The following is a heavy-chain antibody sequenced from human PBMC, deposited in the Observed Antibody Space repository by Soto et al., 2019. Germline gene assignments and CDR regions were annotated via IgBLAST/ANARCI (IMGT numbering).Heavy chain of an antibody. V-gene: IGHV3-74*01. CDR2: IKADGSGT. J-gene: IGHJ4*02. Sequence: EAQLVESGGGLVQPGGSLRLSCAASGFTFSLTWMHWVRQDPGKGLVWVSGIKADGSGTTYADSVKGRFTISRDNAKNTLYLQMNSLRAEDTAVYYCARDAQFNYGGNSGFDCWGQGTQVTVSS. CDR3: ARDAQFNYGGNSGFDC. D-gene: IGHD2-21*02. CDR1: GFTFSLTW.